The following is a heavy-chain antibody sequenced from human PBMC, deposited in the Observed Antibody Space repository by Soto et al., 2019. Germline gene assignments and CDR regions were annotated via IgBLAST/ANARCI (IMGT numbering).Heavy chain of an antibody. CDR3: AREVTVASYSFDF. V-gene: IGHV1-69*13. CDR1: GCTFSSYA. CDR2: IIPIFGTA. Sequence: SVKVSCKASGCTFSSYAISWVRQAPGQGLEWMGGIIPIFGTANYAQKFQGRVTITADDSTSTAYMELRSLRPDDTAVYYCAREVTVASYSFDFWGQGTLVTVSS. D-gene: IGHD5-12*01. J-gene: IGHJ4*02.